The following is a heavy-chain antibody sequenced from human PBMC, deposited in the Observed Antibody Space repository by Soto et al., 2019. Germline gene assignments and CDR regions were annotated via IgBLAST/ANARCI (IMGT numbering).Heavy chain of an antibody. CDR2: MNPNSENS. V-gene: IGHV1-8*01. J-gene: IGHJ4*02. D-gene: IGHD3-10*02. Sequence: QVQLVQSGAEVKKPGASVKVSCKASGYTFTSYDIHWVRQATGQGLEWMGWMNPNSENSGLVEQFQDRVTLTSDTTRSTAYIELSSLKSDATAVYYCVRRGGNNEYVFGGPDYWGQGTLVTVSS. CDR3: VRRGGNNEYVFGGPDY. CDR1: GYTFTSYD.